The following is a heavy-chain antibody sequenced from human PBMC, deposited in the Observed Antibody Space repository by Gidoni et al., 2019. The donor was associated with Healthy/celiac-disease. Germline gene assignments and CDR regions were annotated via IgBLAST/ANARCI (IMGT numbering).Heavy chain of an antibody. J-gene: IGHJ6*02. D-gene: IGHD3-3*01. CDR1: GGSISSYY. Sequence: QVQLQESGPGLVKPSETLSLTCTVPGGSISSYYWSWIRQPPGKGLEWIGYIYYSGSTNYNPSLKSRVTISVDTSKNQFSLKLSAVTAADTAVYYCARMYYDFWSGYSYYGMDVWGQGTTVTVSS. V-gene: IGHV4-59*01. CDR3: ARMYYDFWSGYSYYGMDV. CDR2: IYYSGST.